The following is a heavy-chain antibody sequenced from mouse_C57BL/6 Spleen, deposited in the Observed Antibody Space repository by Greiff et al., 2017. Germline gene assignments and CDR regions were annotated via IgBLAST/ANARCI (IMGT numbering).Heavy chain of an antibody. J-gene: IGHJ4*01. Sequence: VQLQQPGAELVKPGASVKVSCKASGYTFTSYWMHWVKQRPGQGLEWIGRIHPSDSDTNYNQKFKGKATLTVDKSSSTAYMALSRLISEDSAVYYWSMEACWDYDWYAMDYWGQGTSVTVSS. V-gene: IGHV1-74*01. CDR3: SMEACWDYDWYAMDY. CDR1: GYTFTSYW. CDR2: IHPSDSDT. D-gene: IGHD2-4*01.